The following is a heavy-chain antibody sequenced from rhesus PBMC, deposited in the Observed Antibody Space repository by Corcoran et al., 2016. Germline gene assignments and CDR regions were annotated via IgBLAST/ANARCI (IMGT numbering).Heavy chain of an antibody. CDR2: ISGGGGTT. J-gene: IGHJ4*01. CDR1: GGSVSSSNW. CDR3: ARGWSASAFDY. D-gene: IGHD6-13*01. Sequence: QLQLQESGPGLVKPSETLSLTCAVSGGSVSSSNWWRWIRQPPGKGLELIGRISGGGGTTRYNPPLSVPFTISTDPSNNQFSLKVRSVTAAATAVYYCARGWSASAFDYWGQGVLVTVSS. V-gene: IGHV4-57*01.